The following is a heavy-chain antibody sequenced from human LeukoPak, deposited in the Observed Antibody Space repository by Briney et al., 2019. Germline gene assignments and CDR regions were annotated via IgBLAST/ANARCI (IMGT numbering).Heavy chain of an antibody. CDR3: ARHMGSYYDY. CDR2: INSDGRTT. J-gene: IGHJ4*02. D-gene: IGHD2-21*01. CDR1: GFTFGAHW. V-gene: IGHV3-74*01. Sequence: GGSLRLSCAASGFTFGAHWMHWVRQTPGKGLVWVSRINSDGRTTAYADSVKGRFTISRDNSKNTLFLEINNLRAEDTAVYYCARHMGSYYDYWGQGTLVTVSS.